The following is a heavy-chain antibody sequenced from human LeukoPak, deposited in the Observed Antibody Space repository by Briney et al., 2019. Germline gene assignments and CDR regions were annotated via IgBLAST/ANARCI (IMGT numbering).Heavy chain of an antibody. V-gene: IGHV1-69*13. Sequence: ASVKVSCKASGYTFTSYGISWVRQAPGQGLEWMGGIIPIFGTANYAQKFQGRVTITADESTSTAYMELSSLRSEDTAVYYCARTYDYGDYWGQGTLVTVSS. CDR2: IIPIFGTA. CDR1: GYTFTSYG. CDR3: ARTYDYGDY. J-gene: IGHJ4*02. D-gene: IGHD3-16*01.